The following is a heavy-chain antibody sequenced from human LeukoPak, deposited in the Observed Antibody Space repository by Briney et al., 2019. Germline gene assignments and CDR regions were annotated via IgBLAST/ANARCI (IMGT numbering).Heavy chain of an antibody. J-gene: IGHJ4*02. CDR3: ARDSRGGYYYFDY. V-gene: IGHV4-61*02. CDR1: GGSISSGRYY. Sequence: SETLSLTCTVSGGSISSGRYYWSWIRQPAGKGLEWIGRIFASGSSNYNPSLKSRVTISVDTSKNQFSLKLTSVTAADTAVYYCARDSRGGYYYFDYWGQGTLVTVSS. D-gene: IGHD5-12*01. CDR2: IFASGSS.